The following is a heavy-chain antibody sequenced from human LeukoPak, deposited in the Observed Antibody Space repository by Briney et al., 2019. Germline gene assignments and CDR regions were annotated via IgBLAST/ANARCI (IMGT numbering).Heavy chain of an antibody. CDR2: TWYDGTNK. CDR3: ARDPGRRGNYCDH. Sequence: GGSLRLSCVASGFTFSSYGMHWVRQAPGKGLEWVAVTWYDGTNKYYADPVKGRFTISRDNSKNTLFLQMNSLRAEDTAVYYCARDPGRRGNYCDHWGQGTLVTVSS. J-gene: IGHJ4*02. V-gene: IGHV3-33*01. D-gene: IGHD3-10*01. CDR1: GFTFSSYG.